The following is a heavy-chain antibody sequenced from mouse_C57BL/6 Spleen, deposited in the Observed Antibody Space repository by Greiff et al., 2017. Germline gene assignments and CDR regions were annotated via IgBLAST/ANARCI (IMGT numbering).Heavy chain of an antibody. J-gene: IGHJ2*01. CDR1: GYTFTSHW. Sequence: QVQPQQPGAELVRPGSSVKLSCKASGYTFTSHWMHWVKQRPIQGLEWVGNIDPSDSDTHYNQKFKDKATLTVDKSSSTAYMQLSRLTSEDSAVDYCARSYCAGDYFGYWGQGTTLTVSS. D-gene: IGHD1-1*01. CDR2: IDPSDSDT. CDR3: ARSYCAGDYFGY. V-gene: IGHV1-52*01.